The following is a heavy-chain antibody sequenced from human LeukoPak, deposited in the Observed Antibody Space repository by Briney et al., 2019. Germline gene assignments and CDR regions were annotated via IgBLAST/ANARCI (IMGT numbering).Heavy chain of an antibody. CDR1: GGSISSYY. J-gene: IGHJ4*02. Sequence: PSETLSLTCTVSGGSISSYYWSWIRQPPGKGLEWIGYIYYSGSTNYNPSLKSRVTISVDTSKNQFSLKLSSVTAADTAVYYCARGFRGSSSWYNYWGQGTLVTVSS. V-gene: IGHV4-59*01. CDR2: IYYSGST. D-gene: IGHD6-13*01. CDR3: ARGFRGSSSWYNY.